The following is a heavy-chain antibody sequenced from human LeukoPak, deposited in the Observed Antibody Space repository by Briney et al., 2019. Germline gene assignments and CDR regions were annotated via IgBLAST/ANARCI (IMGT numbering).Heavy chain of an antibody. J-gene: IGHJ5*02. Sequence: SETPSLTCTVSGGSISSSGYYWGWIRQPPGKGLEWIGNIHYSGNTYYNPSLKSRVTISVDTSKNQFSLNLSSVTAAGTAVYYCARLAAAGTWFDPWGQGTLVTVSS. D-gene: IGHD6-13*01. CDR2: IHYSGNT. CDR3: ARLAAAGTWFDP. V-gene: IGHV4-39*01. CDR1: GGSISSSGYY.